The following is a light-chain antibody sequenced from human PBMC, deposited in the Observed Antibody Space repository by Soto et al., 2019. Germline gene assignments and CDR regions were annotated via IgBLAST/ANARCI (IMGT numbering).Light chain of an antibody. Sequence: EIVMTQSPATLSVSPGERVALSCRASQTVSSNFAWYQQKPGQAPRRVIYGASTRATGIPASFSGSGSGTDFTQTISSLQYEDFALYYCQQYNTSPYNFVQWTKLEIK. CDR2: GAS. CDR3: QQYNTSPYN. CDR1: QTVSSN. V-gene: IGKV3-15*01. J-gene: IGKJ2*01.